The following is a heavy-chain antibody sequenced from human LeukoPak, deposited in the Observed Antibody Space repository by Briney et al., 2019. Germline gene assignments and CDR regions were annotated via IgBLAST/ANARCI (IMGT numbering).Heavy chain of an antibody. J-gene: IGHJ5*02. CDR2: IYYSGST. CDR1: GGSISSGGYY. D-gene: IGHD6-6*01. Sequence: PSQTLSLTCTVSGGSISSGGYYWSWIRQHPGKGLEWIGYIYYSGSTYYNPSLKSRVTISVDTSKNQFSLKLSSVTAADTAVYYCARGTYSSSSNWFDPWGQGTLVNVSS. V-gene: IGHV4-31*03. CDR3: ARGTYSSSSNWFDP.